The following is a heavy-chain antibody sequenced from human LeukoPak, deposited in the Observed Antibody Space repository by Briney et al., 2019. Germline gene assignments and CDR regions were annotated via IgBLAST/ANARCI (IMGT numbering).Heavy chain of an antibody. J-gene: IGHJ4*02. CDR3: ASNSRQQLVPQDY. D-gene: IGHD6-13*01. CDR2: IYSGGST. Sequence: GGSLRLSCAASGFTVSSNYMGWVRQAPGKGLEWVSVIYSGGSTYYADSVKGRFTISRDNSKNTLYLQMNSLRAEDTAVYYCASNSRQQLVPQDYWGQGTLVTVSS. CDR1: GFTVSSNY. V-gene: IGHV3-53*01.